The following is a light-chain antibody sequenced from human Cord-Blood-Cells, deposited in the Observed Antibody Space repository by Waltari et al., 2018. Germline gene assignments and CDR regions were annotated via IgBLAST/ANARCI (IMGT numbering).Light chain of an antibody. V-gene: IGLV1-47*01. J-gene: IGLJ3*02. CDR3: AAWDDSLSGRV. Sequence: QSLLTPPPSPSGPPRPRGHTPCSGRRPNIARYYFILYPQLPGTAPNLLIYRNNQRPSGVPDRFSGSNSGTSASLPISGLRSEDEADYYCAAWDDSLSGRVFGGGTKLTVL. CDR2: RNN. CDR1: RPNIARYY.